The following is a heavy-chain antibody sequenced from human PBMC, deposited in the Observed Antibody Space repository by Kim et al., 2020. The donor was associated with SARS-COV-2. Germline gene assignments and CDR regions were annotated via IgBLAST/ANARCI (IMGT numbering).Heavy chain of an antibody. CDR3: SRESRTGGSS. V-gene: IGHV3-23*01. Sequence: TYYPDSLKGRFTISRDNSKSTVYLQMNSLRAEDTAIYYCSRESRTGGSSWGQGSLVTVSS. CDR2: T. D-gene: IGHD3-10*01. J-gene: IGHJ4*02.